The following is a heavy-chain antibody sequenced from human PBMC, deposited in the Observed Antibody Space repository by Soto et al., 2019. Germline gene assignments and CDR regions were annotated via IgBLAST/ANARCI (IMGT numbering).Heavy chain of an antibody. CDR1: GFTFSSYA. D-gene: IGHD1-26*01. CDR2: ISGSGGGT. Sequence: EVQVLESGGGLVQPGGSLRLSCAASGFTFSSYAMSWVRQAPGKGLEWVSSISGSGGGTFYADSVKGRFTISRDNSKNTLYLQMNSLSAGDTAIYYCTTWGSSYVFDCWGQGTLVTVSS. V-gene: IGHV3-23*01. J-gene: IGHJ4*02. CDR3: TTWGSSYVFDC.